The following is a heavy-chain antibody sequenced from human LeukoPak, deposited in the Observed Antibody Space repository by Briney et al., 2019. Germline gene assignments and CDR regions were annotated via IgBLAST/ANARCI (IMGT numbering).Heavy chain of an antibody. D-gene: IGHD6-13*01. CDR2: IKQDGSEK. J-gene: IGHJ3*02. CDR3: ARDIPPRIAAAGTRAFDI. CDR1: GFTFSSYW. Sequence: GGSLRLSCAASGFTFSSYWMSWVRQAPGKELEWVANIKQDGSEKYYVDSVKGRFTISRDNAKNSLYLQMNSLRAEDTAVYYCARDIPPRIAAAGTRAFDIWGQGTMVTVSS. V-gene: IGHV3-7*01.